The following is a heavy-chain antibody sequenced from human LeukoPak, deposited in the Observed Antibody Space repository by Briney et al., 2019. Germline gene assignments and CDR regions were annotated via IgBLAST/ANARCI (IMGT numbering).Heavy chain of an antibody. CDR2: IRSKAYGGTT. D-gene: IGHD4-23*01. Sequence: GGSLRLSCTVSGFTFGDYGMSWVRQAPGRGLEWVGFIRSKAYGGTTEYAASVKGRFTISRDDSKSIAYLQMNSLKTEDTAVYYCTTPSWWAPKGTDYGGNSSAFDYWGQGTLVTVSS. J-gene: IGHJ4*02. CDR3: TTPSWWAPKGTDYGGNSSAFDY. CDR1: GFTFGDYG. V-gene: IGHV3-49*04.